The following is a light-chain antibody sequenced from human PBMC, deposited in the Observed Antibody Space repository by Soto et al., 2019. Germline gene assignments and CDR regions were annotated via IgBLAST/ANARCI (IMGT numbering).Light chain of an antibody. CDR3: QQYNSYPWT. CDR2: DAS. Sequence: DIQMTQSPSTLSSCLLDIVSITCRASQSISSWLAWYQQKPGKAPKLLIYDASSLESGVPSRFSGSGSGTEFTLTISSLQPDDFATYYCQQYNSYPWTFGQGTKVDI. CDR1: QSISSW. J-gene: IGKJ1*01. V-gene: IGKV1-5*01.